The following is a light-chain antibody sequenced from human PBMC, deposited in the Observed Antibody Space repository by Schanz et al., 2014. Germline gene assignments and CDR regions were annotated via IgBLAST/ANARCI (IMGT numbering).Light chain of an antibody. J-gene: IGKJ1*01. CDR3: QQYYNYPRT. CDR1: QSISSY. V-gene: IGKV1-39*01. CDR2: VAS. Sequence: GDRVTITCRASQSISSYLNWYQQKPGKAPKLLIYVASSLQSGVPSRFSGSESGTEFTLTISSLQPDDFATYFCQQYYNYPRTFGQGTKVEIK.